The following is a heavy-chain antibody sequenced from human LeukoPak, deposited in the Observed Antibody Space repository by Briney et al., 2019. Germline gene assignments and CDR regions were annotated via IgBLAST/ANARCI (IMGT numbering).Heavy chain of an antibody. CDR1: GFTFSDYY. CDR3: ARVLGYCSAGSCYPEY. J-gene: IGHJ4*02. Sequence: AGGSLRLSCAASGFTFSDYYMSWIRQAPGKGLEWISHISSSGRYTHYADSVNGRFTISRDNAKNSLYLQMNSLRAEDTAVYYCARVLGYCSAGSCYPEYWGQGTRVTVSS. V-gene: IGHV3-11*05. D-gene: IGHD2-15*01. CDR2: ISSSGRYT.